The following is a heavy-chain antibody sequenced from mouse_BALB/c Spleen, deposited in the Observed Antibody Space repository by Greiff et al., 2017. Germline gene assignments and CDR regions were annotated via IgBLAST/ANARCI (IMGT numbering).Heavy chain of an antibody. Sequence: VQLKQSGPELVKPGASVKISCKASGYTFTDYNMHWVKQSHGKSLEWIGYIYPYNGGTGYNQKFKSKATLTVDNSSSTAYMELRSLTSEDSAVYYCAELGLRAWFAYWGQGTLVTVSA. CDR1: GYTFTDYN. CDR3: AELGLRAWFAY. J-gene: IGHJ3*01. CDR2: IYPYNGGT. V-gene: IGHV1S29*02. D-gene: IGHD3-1*01.